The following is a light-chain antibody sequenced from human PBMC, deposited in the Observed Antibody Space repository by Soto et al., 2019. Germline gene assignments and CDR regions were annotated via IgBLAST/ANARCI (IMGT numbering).Light chain of an antibody. CDR2: RNN. Sequence: QSVLTQPPSASGTPGQRVTISCSGSSSNIGSENVNWYQQLPGTAPKLLIYRNNQRPSGVPDRFSGSKSGTSASLAISGLQSEDEADYYCSSYAGSNNYVVFGGGTKVTVL. CDR1: SSNIGSEN. J-gene: IGLJ2*01. V-gene: IGLV1-44*01. CDR3: SSYAGSNNYVV.